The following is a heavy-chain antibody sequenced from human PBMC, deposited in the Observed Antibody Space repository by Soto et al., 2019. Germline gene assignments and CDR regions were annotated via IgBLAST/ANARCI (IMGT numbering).Heavy chain of an antibody. V-gene: IGHV6-1*01. Sequence: QVQLQQSGPGLVMPSQTLSLTCAISGDTVSTNNAAWHWIRQSPSRGLEWLARTYYRSKWYTNYGLSVKSRITINADTSNNQYSLHLNSVTPEDTAVYYCARGTTWSFYYWGQGTLVTVSS. CDR2: TYYRSKWYT. D-gene: IGHD6-13*01. CDR3: ARGTTWSFYY. J-gene: IGHJ4*02. CDR1: GDTVSTNNAA.